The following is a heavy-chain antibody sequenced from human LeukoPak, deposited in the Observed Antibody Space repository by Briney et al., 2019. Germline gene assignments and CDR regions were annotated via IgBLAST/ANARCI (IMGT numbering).Heavy chain of an antibody. D-gene: IGHD2-2*01. CDR2: IYHSVST. Sequence: SETLSLTCAVSGGSISSGGYSWSWIRQPPGKGLEWIGYIYHSVSTYYNPSLKSRVTISVDRSKNQFSLKLSSVTAADTAVYYCARISIAVVPAYFDYWGQGTLVTVSS. CDR3: ARISIAVVPAYFDY. J-gene: IGHJ4*02. V-gene: IGHV4-30-2*01. CDR1: GGSISSGGYS.